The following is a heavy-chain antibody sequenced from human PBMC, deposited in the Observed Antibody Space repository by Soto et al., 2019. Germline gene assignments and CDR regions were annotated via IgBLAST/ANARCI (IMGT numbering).Heavy chain of an antibody. D-gene: IGHD2-21*02. CDR2: IRSKVNSYGT. Sequence: PGGSLRLSCAASGFTFSGSAMHWVRQTSGKGLEWVGRIRSKVNSYGTAYAASVKGRFTISRDDSKNTAYLQMTSLTPDDTGVYYCTTSNLGVDCWGPGTLVTVSS. CDR1: GFTFSGSA. CDR3: TTSNLGVDC. V-gene: IGHV3-73*01. J-gene: IGHJ4*02.